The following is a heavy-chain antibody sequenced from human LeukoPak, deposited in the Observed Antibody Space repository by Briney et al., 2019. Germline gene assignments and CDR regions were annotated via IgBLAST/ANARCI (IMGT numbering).Heavy chain of an antibody. J-gene: IGHJ1*01. Sequence: PSETLSLTCTVSGGSISTYYWSWIRQPPGKGLEWIGYIYYSGNTNYNPSLKSRVTISLDTSNNQFSLKLTSVTAADTAVYYCASTTVVTLAPLYFQHWGQGTLVTVSS. CDR1: GGSISTYY. CDR3: ASTTVVTLAPLYFQH. CDR2: IYYSGNT. V-gene: IGHV4-59*08. D-gene: IGHD4-23*01.